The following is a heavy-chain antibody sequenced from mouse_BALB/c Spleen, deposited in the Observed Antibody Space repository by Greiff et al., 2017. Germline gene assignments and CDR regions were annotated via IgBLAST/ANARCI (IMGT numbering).Heavy chain of an antibody. CDR2: IDPANGNT. J-gene: IGHJ2*01. V-gene: IGHV14-3*02. Sequence: EVNVVESGAELVKPGASVKLSCTASGFNIKDTYMHWVKQRPEQGLEWIGRIDPANGNTKYDPKFQGKATITADTSSNTAYLQLSSLTSEDTAVYYCARWDYYGSSFDYWGQGTTLTVSS. D-gene: IGHD1-1*01. CDR3: ARWDYYGSSFDY. CDR1: GFNIKDTY.